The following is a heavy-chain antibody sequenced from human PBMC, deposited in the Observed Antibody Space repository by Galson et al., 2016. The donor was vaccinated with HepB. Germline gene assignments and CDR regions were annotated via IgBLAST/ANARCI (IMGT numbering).Heavy chain of an antibody. J-gene: IGHJ5*02. D-gene: IGHD2-21*01. CDR2: IRSRLGDYTT. V-gene: IGHV3-73*01. CDR1: GFTLSGSA. CDR3: TIGFHAP. Sequence: SLRLSCAVSGFTLSGSALHWVRQASGKGLEWVGRIRSRLGDYTTTYAASVKGRFSISRDDSKNMAYLQMSSLQTDDSARSYCTIGFHAPWGQGTLVTVSS.